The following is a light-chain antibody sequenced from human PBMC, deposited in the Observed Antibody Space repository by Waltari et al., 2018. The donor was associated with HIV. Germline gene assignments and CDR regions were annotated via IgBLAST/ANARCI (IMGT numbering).Light chain of an antibody. CDR1: NSNIGNNY. CDR3: SSSDDSLRQYV. Sequence: QSVLTQPPSASGTPGQTVTISCSGSNSNIGNNYVYWYQQFPGMPPKLLIFRNDQRPSGVPDRFSGSNSGTSASLAVSGLRSEDEADYFCSSSDDSLRQYVFGGGTRLTV. CDR2: RND. J-gene: IGLJ6*01. V-gene: IGLV1-47*01.